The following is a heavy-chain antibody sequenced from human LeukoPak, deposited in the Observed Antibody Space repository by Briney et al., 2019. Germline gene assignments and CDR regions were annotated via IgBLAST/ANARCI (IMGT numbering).Heavy chain of an antibody. CDR3: ATEGYYYDSSGYYAHDY. V-gene: IGHV1-24*01. J-gene: IGHJ4*02. CDR1: GYTLTELS. CDR2: FDPEDGET. Sequence: ASVKVSCKVSGYTLTELSMLWVRQAPGKGLEWMGGFDPEDGETIYAQKFQGRVTMTEDTSTDTAYMELSSLRSEDTAVYYCATEGYYYDSSGYYAHDYWGQGTLVTVSS. D-gene: IGHD3-22*01.